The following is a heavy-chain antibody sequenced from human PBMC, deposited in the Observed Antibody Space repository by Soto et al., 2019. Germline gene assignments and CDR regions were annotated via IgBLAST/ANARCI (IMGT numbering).Heavy chain of an antibody. D-gene: IGHD1-26*01. Sequence: GGYLRLSCAASGFTFSSYSMNWVRQAPGKGLEWVSSISSSSSYIYYADSVKGRFTISRDNAKNSLYLQMNSLRAEDTAVYYCARDVLSSGSYSAESIREYYYYYRMDVWGHGNTVTLSS. V-gene: IGHV3-21*01. CDR2: ISSSSSYI. J-gene: IGHJ6*02. CDR3: ARDVLSSGSYSAESIREYYYYYRMDV. CDR1: GFTFSSYS.